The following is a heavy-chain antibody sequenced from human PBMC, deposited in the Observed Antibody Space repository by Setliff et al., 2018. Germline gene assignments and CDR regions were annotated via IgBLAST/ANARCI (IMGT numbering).Heavy chain of an antibody. Sequence: GSLRLSCAAPGFTFSNYAMSWVRQAPGKGLEWIGEIYHSGSTNYNPSLNSRVAISVDTSENQFSLRLNSVTAADTAVYYCARLWISYESNTYFYPKYFDFWGQGTLVTVSS. J-gene: IGHJ4*02. V-gene: IGHV4-4*02. CDR1: GFTFSNYAM. CDR3: ARLWISYESNTYFYPKYFDF. CDR2: IYHSGST. D-gene: IGHD3-22*01.